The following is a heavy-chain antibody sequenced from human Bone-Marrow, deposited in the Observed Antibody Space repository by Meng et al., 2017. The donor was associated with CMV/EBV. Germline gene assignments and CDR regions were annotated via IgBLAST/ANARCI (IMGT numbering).Heavy chain of an antibody. V-gene: IGHV4-59*12. CDR1: GDSMNNYY. D-gene: IGHD6-19*01. CDR2: IYHKGDT. CDR3: ARDSYDSSGWYVWGFDY. J-gene: IGHJ4*02. Sequence: SETLSLTCDVSGDSMNNYYWSWIRQSPTKGLEWIGYIYHKGDTNYNPSLKSRVTLSIDTSQNRFSLKLSSVTAADTAVYYCARDSYDSSGWYVWGFDYWGQGTLVTVSS.